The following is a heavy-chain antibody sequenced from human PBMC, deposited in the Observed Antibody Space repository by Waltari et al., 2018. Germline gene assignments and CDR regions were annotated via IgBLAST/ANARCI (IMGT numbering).Heavy chain of an antibody. J-gene: IGHJ6*03. CDR3: ARGRSSSWFYYYYYYMDV. Sequence: QVQLQQWGAGLLKPSETLSLTCAVYGWSFSGYYWSWIRQPPGKGLEWMGEINHCASTHYHPSVTSRGTRSVHTSTTPFSLIVPCVAAGDTALYYFARGRSSSWFYYYYYYMDVWGKGTTVTVSS. CDR1: GWSFSGYY. CDR2: INHCAST. V-gene: IGHV4-34*01. D-gene: IGHD6-13*01.